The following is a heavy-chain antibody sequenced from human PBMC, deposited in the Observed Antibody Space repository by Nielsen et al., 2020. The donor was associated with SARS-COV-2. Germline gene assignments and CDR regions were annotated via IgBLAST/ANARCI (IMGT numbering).Heavy chain of an antibody. CDR1: GYTFTSYG. V-gene: IGHV1-18*01. D-gene: IGHD3-22*01. CDR2: ISAYNGNT. J-gene: IGHJ4*02. CDR3: ARTVLYDTPLDY. Sequence: ASVKVSCKASGYTFTSYGISWVRQAPGQGLEWMGWISAYNGNTNYAQKLQGRVTMTTDTSTSTAYMELRSLRSDDTAVYSCARTVLYDTPLDYWGQGTLVTVSS.